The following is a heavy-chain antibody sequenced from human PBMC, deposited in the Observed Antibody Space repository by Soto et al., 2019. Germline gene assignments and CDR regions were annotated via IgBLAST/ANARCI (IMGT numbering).Heavy chain of an antibody. Sequence: QVQLQESGPGLVKPSQTLSLTCTVSGGSIDSAGYYWSWIRQHPGKGLEWIGYIYYSGSTYYNPSLKSRALISIDTSKNQFSLKLTSVTAADTAVYYCASRTDDYGDPLDVLGQGTTVTVSS. V-gene: IGHV4-31*03. CDR1: GGSIDSAGYY. CDR2: IYYSGST. J-gene: IGHJ6*02. D-gene: IGHD4-17*01. CDR3: ASRTDDYGDPLDV.